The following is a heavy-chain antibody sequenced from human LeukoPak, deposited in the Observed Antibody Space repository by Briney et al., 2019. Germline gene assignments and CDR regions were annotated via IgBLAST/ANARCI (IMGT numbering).Heavy chain of an antibody. CDR2: INPNSGGT. D-gene: IGHD2-21*01. CDR3: AREFLEEGFDY. CDR1: GYTFTSYD. J-gene: IGHJ4*02. Sequence: ASVKVSCKASGYTFTSYDINWVRQAPGQGLEWMGWINPNSGGTNYAQKFQGRVTMTRDTSISTAYMELSRLRSDDTAVYYCAREFLEEGFDYWGQGTLVTVSS. V-gene: IGHV1-2*02.